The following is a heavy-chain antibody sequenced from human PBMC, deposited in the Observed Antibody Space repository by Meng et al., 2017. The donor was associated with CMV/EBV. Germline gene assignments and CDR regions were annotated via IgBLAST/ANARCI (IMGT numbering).Heavy chain of an antibody. CDR3: ARDRYCSSTSCYEYYYYYGMDV. V-gene: IGHV3-48*04. J-gene: IGHJ6*02. Sequence: GESLKISCAASGFTFSSYNMNWVRQAPGKGLEWVSYISSSSTIYYADSVKGRFTISRDNAKNSLYLQMNSLRAEDTAVYYCARDRYCSSTSCYEYYYYYGMDVWGQGTTVTVSS. CDR2: ISSSSTI. CDR1: GFTFSSYN. D-gene: IGHD2-2*01.